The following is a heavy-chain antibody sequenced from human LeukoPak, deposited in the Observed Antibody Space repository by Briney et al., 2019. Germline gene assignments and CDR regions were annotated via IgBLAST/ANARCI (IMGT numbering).Heavy chain of an antibody. Sequence: PGRSLRLSCAASGFTFSSYAMHCVRQAPGEGLEYVSAISSNGGSTYYANSVKGRFTISRDNSKNTLYLQMGSLRAEDMAVYYCARVGPATLSGFDIWGQGTMVTVSS. CDR2: ISSNGGST. D-gene: IGHD2-2*01. CDR3: ARVGPATLSGFDI. J-gene: IGHJ3*02. CDR1: GFTFSSYA. V-gene: IGHV3-64*01.